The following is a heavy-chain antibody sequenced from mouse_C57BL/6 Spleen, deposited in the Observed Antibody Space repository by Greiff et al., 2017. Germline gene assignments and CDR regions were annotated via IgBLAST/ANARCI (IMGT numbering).Heavy chain of an antibody. J-gene: IGHJ1*03. Sequence: DVMLVESGGGLVKPGGSLKLSCAASGFTFSSYAMSWVRQTPEKRLEWVATISDGGSYTYYPDNVKGRFTISNDNAKTNLYLQMSRLESEDTAMYYCARDRNYSNYEDWYFDVWGTGTTVTVSS. CDR2: ISDGGSYT. V-gene: IGHV5-4*01. D-gene: IGHD2-5*01. CDR1: GFTFSSYA. CDR3: ARDRNYSNYEDWYFDV.